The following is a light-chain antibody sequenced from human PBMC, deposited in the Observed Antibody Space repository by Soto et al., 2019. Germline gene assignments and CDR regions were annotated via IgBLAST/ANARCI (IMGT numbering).Light chain of an antibody. J-gene: IGKJ2*01. CDR3: QQSFSTPYM. V-gene: IGKV1-12*01. CDR2: VAS. CDR1: QGISKW. Sequence: DIKMTQSPSSVSASVGDRVTIACRASQGISKWLAWYQQKPGKAPELLIYVASTLKGGVPLRFRGSGSGADFSLTITSLQPEDFATYYCQQSFSTPYMFGQGPVVDIK.